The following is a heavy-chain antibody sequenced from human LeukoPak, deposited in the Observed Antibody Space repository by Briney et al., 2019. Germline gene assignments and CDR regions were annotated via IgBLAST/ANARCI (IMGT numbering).Heavy chain of an antibody. J-gene: IGHJ3*02. CDR3: ARSAWGYAFDI. Sequence: SETLSLTCTVSGCSISSYFWTWIRQPPGKGLEWIGYIYYSGSTNYNPSLKSRVTISLDTSKNQFSLRLTSVTAADTAVYYCARSAWGYAFDIWGQGTMVTVSS. V-gene: IGHV4-59*01. CDR2: IYYSGST. CDR1: GCSISSYF. D-gene: IGHD3-16*01.